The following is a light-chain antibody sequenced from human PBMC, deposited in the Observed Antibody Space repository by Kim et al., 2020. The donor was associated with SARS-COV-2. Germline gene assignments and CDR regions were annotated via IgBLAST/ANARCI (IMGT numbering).Light chain of an antibody. J-gene: IGKJ3*01. CDR3: QQRSNWRGDFT. CDR2: DAS. V-gene: IGKV3-11*01. Sequence: PGERATLSCRASQSLTNSLAWYQQKPGQAPRLLIYDASNRATGIPARFSGSGSGTDFTLTISNLEPEDFAVYYCQQRSNWRGDFTFGPGTKVDIK. CDR1: QSLTNS.